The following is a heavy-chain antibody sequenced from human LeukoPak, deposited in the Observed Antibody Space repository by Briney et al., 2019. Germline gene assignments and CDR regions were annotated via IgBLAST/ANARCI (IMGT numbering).Heavy chain of an antibody. Sequence: PSETLSLTCTVSGGSISSTSSYWGWIRQPPGTGLEWIGTIYYSGTTYSNPSLMSRVTISVDTSRNHFSLRLSSVTAADTAVYFCARLQRGYSYGYGSFDYWGRGTLVTVSS. CDR2: IYYSGTT. D-gene: IGHD5-18*01. CDR1: GGSISSTSSY. J-gene: IGHJ4*02. V-gene: IGHV4-39*02. CDR3: ARLQRGYSYGYGSFDY.